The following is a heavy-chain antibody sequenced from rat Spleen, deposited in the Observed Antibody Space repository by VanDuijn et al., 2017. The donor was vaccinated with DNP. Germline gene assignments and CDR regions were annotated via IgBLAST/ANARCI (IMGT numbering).Heavy chain of an antibody. CDR1: GFTFSDYY. CDR3: ARRFGGALDY. V-gene: IGHV5-22*01. D-gene: IGHD4-6*01. J-gene: IGHJ2*01. Sequence: EVQLVESDGGLVQPGRSLKLSCAASGFTFSDYYMAWVRQAPTKGLEWVASISYEGSRTYYGDSLKGRFTISRDNAKSTLYLQMNNLRSEDTAMYYCARRFGGALDYWGQGVMVTVSS. CDR2: ISYEGSRT.